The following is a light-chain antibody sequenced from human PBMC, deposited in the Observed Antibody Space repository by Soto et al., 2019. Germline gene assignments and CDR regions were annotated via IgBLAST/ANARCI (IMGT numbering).Light chain of an antibody. CDR2: DAS. V-gene: IGKV3-11*01. CDR1: QSVDSS. Sequence: EVVLTQSPATLSLSPGERATLSCRASQSVDSSLAWYQQKLGQAPRLLIYDASNRAPGIPARFSGSGSGTAFTLPISSLEPDDFAVYYCHPRGAFGQATKVEIK. J-gene: IGKJ2*01. CDR3: HPRGA.